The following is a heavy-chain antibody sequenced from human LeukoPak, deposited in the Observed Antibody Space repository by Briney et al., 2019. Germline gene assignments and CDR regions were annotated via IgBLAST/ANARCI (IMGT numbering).Heavy chain of an antibody. CDR3: ARTFLADGYIRYYDGMDV. V-gene: IGHV4-34*01. CDR2: INHSGSN. Sequence: SETLSLTCAVYGVSLSGYYWSWVRQPPGKGLEWLGEINHSGSNNYNPSLKGRVTISVDTSKNHFSLKLSSVTAADTAVYYCARTFLADGYIRYYDGMDVWGQGTTVTVSS. D-gene: IGHD5-24*01. J-gene: IGHJ6*02. CDR1: GVSLSGYY.